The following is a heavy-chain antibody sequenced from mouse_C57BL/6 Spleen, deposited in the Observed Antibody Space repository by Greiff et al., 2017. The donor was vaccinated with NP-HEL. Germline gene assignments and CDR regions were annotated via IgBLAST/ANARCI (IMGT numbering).Heavy chain of an antibody. CDR3: ARDYGSSYNY. V-gene: IGHV1-59*01. CDR1: GYTFTSYW. J-gene: IGHJ2*01. D-gene: IGHD1-1*01. Sequence: VQLQQSGAELVRPGTSVKLSCKASGYTFTSYWMHWVKPRPGQGLEWIGVIDPSDSYTNYNQKFKGKATLTVDTSSSTAYMQISSLTSEDAAVYCCARDYGSSYNYWGQGTTLTVSS. CDR2: IDPSDSYT.